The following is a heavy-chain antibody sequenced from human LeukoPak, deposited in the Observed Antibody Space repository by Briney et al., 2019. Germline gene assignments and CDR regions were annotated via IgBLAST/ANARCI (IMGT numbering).Heavy chain of an antibody. CDR1: GYSIIRGYY. CDR3: ARRGRVEEGRYFDWSYTQGWFDP. V-gene: IGHV4-38-2*02. CDR2: LYHSGST. J-gene: IGHJ5*02. Sequence: SETLSLTCTVSGYSIIRGYYWDWFRQPPGKGLEWIGSLYHSGSTYYNPSLKSRVTISVDTSKNQFSLNLTSVTAADTAVYYCARRGRVEEGRYFDWSYTQGWFDPWGQGTLVTVSS. D-gene: IGHD3-9*01.